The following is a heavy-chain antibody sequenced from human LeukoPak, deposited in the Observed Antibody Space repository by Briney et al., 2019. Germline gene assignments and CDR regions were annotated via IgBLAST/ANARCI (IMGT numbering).Heavy chain of an antibody. V-gene: IGHV1-69*13. J-gene: IGHJ4*02. CDR2: IIPIFGTA. CDR1: GGTFSSYA. D-gene: IGHD4-11*01. Sequence: SVKVSCKASGGTFSSYAISWVRQAPGRGLEWMGGIIPIFGTANYAQKFQGRVTITADESTSTAYMELSSLRSEDTAVYYCAASSSNYLYYFDYWGQGTLVTVSS. CDR3: AASSSNYLYYFDY.